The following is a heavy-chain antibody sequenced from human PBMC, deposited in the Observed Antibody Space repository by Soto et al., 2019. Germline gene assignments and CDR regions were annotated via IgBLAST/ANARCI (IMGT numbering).Heavy chain of an antibody. CDR2: IYWEDRK. D-gene: IGHD1-1*01. CDR1: GFSLSTSGVG. CDR3: AHKGRENWSLDY. J-gene: IGHJ4*02. Sequence: QITLKESGPTLVRPTQTLTLTCAFSGFSLSTSGVGVGWIRQPPGKALEWLAVIYWEDRKHYSPSLRSSLTITKDTTKKLLVLSMTNMDAMDKGTKYCAHKGRENWSLDYWCQGTLVNVSS. V-gene: IGHV2-5*02.